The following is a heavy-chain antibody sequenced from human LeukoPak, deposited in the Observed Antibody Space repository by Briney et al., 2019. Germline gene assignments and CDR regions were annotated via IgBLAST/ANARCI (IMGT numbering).Heavy chain of an antibody. Sequence: GGSLRLSSAASGFTFSSYWMSWVRQAPGKGLEWVANIKQDGSEKYYVDSVKGRFTISRDNAKNSLYLQMNSLRAEDTAVYYCAREAYVLLWFGEFTYWGQGTLVTVSS. D-gene: IGHD3-10*01. J-gene: IGHJ4*02. CDR3: AREAYVLLWFGEFTY. V-gene: IGHV3-7*01. CDR1: GFTFSSYW. CDR2: IKQDGSEK.